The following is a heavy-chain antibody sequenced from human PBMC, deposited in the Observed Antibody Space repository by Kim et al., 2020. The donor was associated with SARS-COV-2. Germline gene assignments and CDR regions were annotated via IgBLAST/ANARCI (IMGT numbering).Heavy chain of an antibody. CDR2: I. CDR3: ARRDGLFRFDP. J-gene: IGHJ5*02. V-gene: IGHV3-48*03. Sequence: IYYADSVKGRFTISRDNAKNSLYLQMNSLRAEDTAVYYCARRDGLFRFDPWGQGTLVTVSS.